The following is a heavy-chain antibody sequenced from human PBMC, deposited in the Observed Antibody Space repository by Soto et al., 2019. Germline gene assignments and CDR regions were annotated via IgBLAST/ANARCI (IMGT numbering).Heavy chain of an antibody. Sequence: QVQLVQSGAEVKKPGSSVKVSCKASGGTFTSYAITWVRQAPGQGLEWMGGIIPIFGTANYAQKFQGRVTTTADESRSKADMERSSLRAEDTAVYYCARGYSSGYYKGFDYWGQGSLVTVSS. CDR3: ARGYSSGYYKGFDY. D-gene: IGHD3-22*01. J-gene: IGHJ4*02. CDR1: GGTFTSYA. CDR2: IIPIFGTA. V-gene: IGHV1-69*12.